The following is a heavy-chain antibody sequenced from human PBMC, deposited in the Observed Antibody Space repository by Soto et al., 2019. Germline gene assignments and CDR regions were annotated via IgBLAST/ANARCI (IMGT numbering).Heavy chain of an antibody. CDR2: ISSSSTYI. D-gene: IGHD1-1*01. Sequence: EVQLVESGGGLVKPGGSLRLSCAASGFTFTTYTMSWVRQAPGKGLEWVSSISSSSTYIYYAESVKGRFTVSRDNAKNSQFLEMNSLRAEDTAVYFCAGDALLRKTWNPPPDAFDFWCQGTIVTVSS. CDR3: AGDALLRKTWNPPPDAFDF. V-gene: IGHV3-21*02. CDR1: GFTFTTYT. J-gene: IGHJ3*01.